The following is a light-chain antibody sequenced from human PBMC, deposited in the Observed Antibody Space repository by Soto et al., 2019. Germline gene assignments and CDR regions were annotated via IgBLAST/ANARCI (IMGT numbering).Light chain of an antibody. CDR2: EVT. J-gene: IGLJ1*01. V-gene: IGLV2-8*01. CDR3: SSYAGSNNFV. Sequence: QSALTQPPSASGSPGQSVTISCTGTSSDVGTYKYVSWYQQHPGKAPTLMIYEVTKRPSGVPDRFSGSKSGNTASLTVSGLQAEDEADYYCSSYAGSNNFVFGTGTKGTVL. CDR1: SSDVGTYKY.